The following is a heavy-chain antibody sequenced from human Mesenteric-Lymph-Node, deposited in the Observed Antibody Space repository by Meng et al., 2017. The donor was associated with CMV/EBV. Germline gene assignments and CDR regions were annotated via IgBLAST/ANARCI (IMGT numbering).Heavy chain of an antibody. Sequence: GGSLRLSCAASGFTFSNYAINWVRQAPGKGLEWVSTISGSGTTTYYADSVKGRCAISRDNSKNTVYLQMNSLRAEDTAVYFCARDWGLTVYYFDFWGQGTLVTVSS. J-gene: IGHJ4*02. CDR3: ARDWGLTVYYFDF. V-gene: IGHV3-23*01. CDR1: GFTFSNYA. D-gene: IGHD4-11*01. CDR2: ISGSGTTT.